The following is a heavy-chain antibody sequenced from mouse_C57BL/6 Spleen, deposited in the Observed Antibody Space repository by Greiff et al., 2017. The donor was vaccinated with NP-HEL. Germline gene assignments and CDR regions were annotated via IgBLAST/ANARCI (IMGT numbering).Heavy chain of an antibody. V-gene: IGHV5-12*01. CDR1: GFTFSDYY. Sequence: DVKLVESGGGLVQPGGSLKLSCAASGFTFSDYYMYWVRQTPEKRLEWVAYISNGGGSTYYPDTVKGRFTISRDNAKNTLYLQMSRLKSEDTAMYYCARSFYYSNSWFAYWGQGTLVTVSA. D-gene: IGHD2-5*01. J-gene: IGHJ3*01. CDR3: ARSFYYSNSWFAY. CDR2: ISNGGGST.